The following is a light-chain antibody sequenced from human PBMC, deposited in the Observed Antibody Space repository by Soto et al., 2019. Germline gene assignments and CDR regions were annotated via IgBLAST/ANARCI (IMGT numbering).Light chain of an antibody. CDR3: HQRKSWPRT. J-gene: IGKJ1*01. V-gene: IGKV3-11*01. CDR1: QYVGSR. CDR2: YMS. Sequence: EIVLTQSPATLSSSPGETATLSCRASQYVGSRLAWYQHKPGQAPRLLIYYMSKRATGIPARFSGSGSGTDFTLTISSIAPDDFAIYYCHQRKSWPRTFGQGTKVEIK.